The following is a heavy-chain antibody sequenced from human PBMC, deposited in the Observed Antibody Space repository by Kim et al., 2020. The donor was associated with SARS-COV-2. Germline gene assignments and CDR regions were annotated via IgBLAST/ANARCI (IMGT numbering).Heavy chain of an antibody. V-gene: IGHV5-51*01. D-gene: IGHD3-10*01. CDR3: ARRAPYYYGSGSPSGGWFDP. CDR2: IYPGDSDT. J-gene: IGHJ5*02. CDR1: GYSFTSYW. Sequence: GESLKISCKGSGYSFTSYWIGWVRQMPGKGLEWMGIIYPGDSDTRYSPSFQGQVTISADKSISTAYLQWSSLKASDTAMYYCARRAPYYYGSGSPSGGWFDPRGQGTLVTVSS.